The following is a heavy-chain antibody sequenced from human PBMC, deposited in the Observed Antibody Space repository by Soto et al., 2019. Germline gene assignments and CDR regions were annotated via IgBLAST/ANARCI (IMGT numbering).Heavy chain of an antibody. CDR1: GGSISSSSYY. CDR3: ATGIGTDACDI. J-gene: IGHJ3*02. D-gene: IGHD3-10*01. Sequence: QLQLQESGPGLVKPSETLSLTCTVSGGSISSSSYYWGWIRQPPGKGLEWIGSIYYSGSTYYNPSLKSXXTXSVXTSKNQFSLKLSSVTAADTAVYYCATGIGTDACDIWGQGTMVTVSS. CDR2: IYYSGST. V-gene: IGHV4-39*01.